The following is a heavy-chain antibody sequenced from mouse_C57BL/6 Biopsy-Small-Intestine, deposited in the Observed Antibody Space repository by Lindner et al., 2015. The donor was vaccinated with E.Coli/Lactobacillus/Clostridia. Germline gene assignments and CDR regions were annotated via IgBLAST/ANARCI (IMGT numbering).Heavy chain of an antibody. J-gene: IGHJ2*01. CDR3: TITTVVASFDY. CDR2: IYPRSGNT. Sequence: VQLQESGAELARPGASVKLSCKASGYTFTSYGISWVKQRTGQGLEWIGEIYPRSGNTYYNEKFKGKATLTADKSSSTAYMEPRSLTSEDSAVYFCTITTVVASFDYWGQGTTLTVSS. CDR1: GYTFTSYG. V-gene: IGHV1-81*01. D-gene: IGHD1-1*01.